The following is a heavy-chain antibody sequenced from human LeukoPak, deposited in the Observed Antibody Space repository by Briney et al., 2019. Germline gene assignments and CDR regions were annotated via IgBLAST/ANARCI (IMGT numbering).Heavy chain of an antibody. D-gene: IGHD1-26*01. CDR1: GGSFSGYY. CDR2: INHSGST. CDR3: ARARLGPVIVGATYAFDI. J-gene: IGHJ3*02. Sequence: SETLSLTCAVYGGSFSGYYWRWIRQPPGKGLEWIGEINHSGSTNYNPSLKSRVTISVDTSKNQFSLKLSSVTAADTAVYYCARARLGPVIVGATYAFDIWGQGTMVTVSS. V-gene: IGHV4-34*01.